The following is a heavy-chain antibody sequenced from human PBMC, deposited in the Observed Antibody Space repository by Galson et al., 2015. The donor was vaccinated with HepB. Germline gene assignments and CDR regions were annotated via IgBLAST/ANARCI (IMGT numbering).Heavy chain of an antibody. CDR2: IKQDGSEK. D-gene: IGHD6-6*01. J-gene: IGHJ6*02. CDR1: GFTFDTYW. Sequence: SLRLSCAASGFTFDTYWMSWVRQAPGKGLEWVANIKQDGSEKYYVDSVKGRFTISRDNAKNSLYLQMNSLRAEDTAVYYCVRDGPPRTRPFYYYYGMDVWGQGTTVTVSS. CDR3: VRDGPPRTRPFYYYYGMDV. V-gene: IGHV3-7*03.